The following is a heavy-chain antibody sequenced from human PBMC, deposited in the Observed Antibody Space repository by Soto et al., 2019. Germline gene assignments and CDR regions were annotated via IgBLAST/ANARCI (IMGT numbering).Heavy chain of an antibody. CDR1: GFTFSDFY. CDR3: ARVMRTYDLQTYNYYYYYMDV. Sequence: PGGSLRLSCAASGFTFSDFYMSWIRQAPGKGLEWVSSLSSSGTTTYYTDSVTGRFTISRDNAKNSLYLQMNSLRAEDTAVYYCARVMRTYDLQTYNYYYYYMDVWGKGTSVTVSS. D-gene: IGHD3-3*01. CDR2: LSSSGTTT. J-gene: IGHJ6*03. V-gene: IGHV3-11*01.